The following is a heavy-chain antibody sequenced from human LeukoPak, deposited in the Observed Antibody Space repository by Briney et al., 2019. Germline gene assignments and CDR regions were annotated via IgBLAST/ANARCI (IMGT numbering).Heavy chain of an antibody. CDR2: IRYDGSNK. CDR1: GFTFSSYG. J-gene: IGHJ4*02. Sequence: GGSLRLSCAASGFTFSSYGMHWVRQAPGKGLEWEAFIRYDGSNKYYADSVKGRFTISRDNSKNTLYLQMNSLRAEDTAVYYCAKSPSTRITMVRGGPKYSFDYWGQGTLVTVSS. D-gene: IGHD3-10*01. V-gene: IGHV3-30*02. CDR3: AKSPSTRITMVRGGPKYSFDY.